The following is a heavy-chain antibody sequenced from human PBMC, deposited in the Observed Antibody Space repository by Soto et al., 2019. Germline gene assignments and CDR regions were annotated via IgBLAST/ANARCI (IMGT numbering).Heavy chain of an antibody. D-gene: IGHD3-3*01. Sequence: SETLSLTCTVSGGSISSYYWSWIRQPPGKGLEWIGYIYYSGSTNYNPSLKSRVTISVDTSKNQFSLKLSSVTAADTAMFYCARGVYNPILGVVSLDYWGQGTLVTVSS. CDR3: ARGVYNPILGVVSLDY. CDR2: IYYSGST. J-gene: IGHJ4*02. V-gene: IGHV4-59*12. CDR1: GGSISSYY.